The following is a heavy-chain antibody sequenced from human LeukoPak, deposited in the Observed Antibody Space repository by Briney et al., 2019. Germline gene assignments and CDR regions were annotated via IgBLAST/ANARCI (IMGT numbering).Heavy chain of an antibody. Sequence: ASVKVSCQASGGTFSSNIIAWVRQAQGEGLEWMGGIIPAFGAARHSQTFQGRVTISADEPTKTAYMELRSLTSDDTAVYYCARAAAGGPLNALHSWGPGTVVTVSS. CDR1: GGTFSSNI. D-gene: IGHD6-13*01. J-gene: IGHJ3*01. CDR2: IIPAFGAA. CDR3: ARAAAGGPLNALHS. V-gene: IGHV1-69*13.